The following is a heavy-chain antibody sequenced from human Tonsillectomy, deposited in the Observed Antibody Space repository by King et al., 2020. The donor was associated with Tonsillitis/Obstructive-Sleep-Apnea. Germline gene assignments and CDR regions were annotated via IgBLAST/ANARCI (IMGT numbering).Heavy chain of an antibody. D-gene: IGHD3-3*01. CDR1: GITFSSYG. J-gene: IGHJ4*02. CDR2: IWFDGSNK. V-gene: IGHV3-33*01. CDR3: ASFLAVFEY. Sequence: VQLVESGGGVIQPGRSLRLSCAASGITFSSYGMHWVRQAPGKGLEWVAVIWFDGSNKYYADSVKGRFTISRDNSKNKLYLQMHSLRAEDTAVYYCASFLAVFEYWGQGTLVTVSS.